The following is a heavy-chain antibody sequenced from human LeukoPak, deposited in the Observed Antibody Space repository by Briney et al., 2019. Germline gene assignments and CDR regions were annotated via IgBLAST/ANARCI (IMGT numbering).Heavy chain of an antibody. Sequence: PGRSLRLSCAASGFTFSSYAMHWVRQAPGKGLEWVAVISYDGSNKYYADSVKGRSTISRDNSKNTLYLQMNSLRAEDTAVYYCARAKSTKYYFDYWGQGTLVTVSS. J-gene: IGHJ4*02. CDR3: ARAKSTKYYFDY. CDR2: ISYDGSNK. CDR1: GFTFSSYA. V-gene: IGHV3-30-3*01.